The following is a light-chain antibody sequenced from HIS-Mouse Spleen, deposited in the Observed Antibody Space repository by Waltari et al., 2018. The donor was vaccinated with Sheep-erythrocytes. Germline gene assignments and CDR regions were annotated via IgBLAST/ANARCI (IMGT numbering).Light chain of an antibody. Sequence: QSALTQPRSVSGSPGQSVTISCIGTSSDVVGYNYVPWYQQHPGKAPKLMIYDVSKRPSGVPDRFSGSKPGNTASLTISGLQAEDEADYYCCSYAGSYTWVFGGGTKLTVL. CDR2: DVS. CDR3: CSYAGSYTWV. CDR1: SSDVVGYNY. J-gene: IGLJ3*02. V-gene: IGLV2-11*01.